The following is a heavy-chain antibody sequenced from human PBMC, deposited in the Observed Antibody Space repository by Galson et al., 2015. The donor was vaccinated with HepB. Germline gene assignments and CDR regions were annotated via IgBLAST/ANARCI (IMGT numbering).Heavy chain of an antibody. CDR2: FDPEDGET. CDR1: GYTLTELS. V-gene: IGHV1-24*01. CDR3: ASLGRDPNYDILTGWVFDY. Sequence: SVKVSCKVSGYTLTELSMHWARQAPGKGLEWMGGFDPEDGETIYAQKFQGRVTMTEDTSTDTAYMELSSLRSEDTAVYYCASLGRDPNYDILTGWVFDYWGQGTLVTVSS. D-gene: IGHD3-9*01. J-gene: IGHJ4*02.